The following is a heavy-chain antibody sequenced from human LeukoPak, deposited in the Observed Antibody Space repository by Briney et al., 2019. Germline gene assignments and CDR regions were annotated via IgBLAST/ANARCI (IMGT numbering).Heavy chain of an antibody. V-gene: IGHV3-23*01. D-gene: IGHD4-11*01. CDR3: AKSRTTVDY. Sequence: GGSLRLSCAASGFAFSSYSMSWVRQAPGKGLDWVSAITNSGGSTHYADSVKGRFTISRDNSKNTLYLQMNSLRAEDTAVYYCAKSRTTVDYWGQGTLVTVSS. CDR2: ITNSGGST. J-gene: IGHJ4*02. CDR1: GFAFSSYS.